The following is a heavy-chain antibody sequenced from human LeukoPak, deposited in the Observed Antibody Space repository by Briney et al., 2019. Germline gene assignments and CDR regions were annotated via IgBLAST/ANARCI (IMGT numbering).Heavy chain of an antibody. D-gene: IGHD6-25*01. V-gene: IGHV3-53*01. J-gene: IGHJ6*03. CDR3: ARVKAGYYYYMDV. Sequence: PGGSLRLSCAASGFTFSSYSMNWVRQAPGKGLDWVSVIYSGGSTYYADSVKGRFTISRDNSKNTLYLQMNSLRAEDTAVYYCARVKAGYYYYMDVWGKGTTVTVSS. CDR2: IYSGGST. CDR1: GFTFSSYS.